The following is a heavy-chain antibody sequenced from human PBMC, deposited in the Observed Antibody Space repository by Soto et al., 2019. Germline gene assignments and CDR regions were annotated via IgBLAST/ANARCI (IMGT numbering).Heavy chain of an antibody. CDR2: IYYSGTT. CDR3: AASCVGGGGFNYYGMDV. V-gene: IGHV4-31*03. CDR1: GGSISSGGYY. D-gene: IGHD5-12*01. Sequence: QVQLQESGPGLVKPSQTLSLTCTVSGGSISSGGYYWNWIRQHPGKGLEWIGYIYYSGTTYYNPSLKNRVTISVDTSKNQFSLKLSAVTAADTAVYYCAASCVGGGGFNYYGMDVWGQGTTVTFS. J-gene: IGHJ6*02.